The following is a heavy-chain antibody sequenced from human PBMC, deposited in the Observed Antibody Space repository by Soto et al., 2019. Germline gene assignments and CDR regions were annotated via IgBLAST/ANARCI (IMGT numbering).Heavy chain of an antibody. CDR3: AKDLRVQAAPFDP. J-gene: IGHJ5*02. D-gene: IGHD2-2*01. CDR1: GFTFSSYA. Sequence: GGSLRLSCAASGFTFSSYAMIWVRQAPVNGLEFVSAISGIFGSTYYADSVKGRFTISRYNSKNTLYLQMNSLRADYTAVYYCAKDLRVQAAPFDPWGQGTLVTVSS. V-gene: IGHV3-23*01. CDR2: ISGIFGST.